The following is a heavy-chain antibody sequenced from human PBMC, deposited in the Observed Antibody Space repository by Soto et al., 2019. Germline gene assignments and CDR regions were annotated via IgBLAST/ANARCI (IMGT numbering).Heavy chain of an antibody. Sequence: GGSLRLSCAASGFTFSSYAMHWVRQAPGKGLEWVAVISYDGSDKYYADSVKGRFTISRDNSEITLNLQMNSLKPEDTAVYYCARERGIIVVVLSASYYYYYVMDVWGRGTTVTVSS. D-gene: IGHD2-2*01. CDR2: ISYDGSDK. V-gene: IGHV3-30*04. CDR3: ARERGIIVVVLSASYYYYYVMDV. J-gene: IGHJ6*02. CDR1: GFTFSSYA.